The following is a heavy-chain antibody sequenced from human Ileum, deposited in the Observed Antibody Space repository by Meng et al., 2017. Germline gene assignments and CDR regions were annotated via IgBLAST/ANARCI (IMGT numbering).Heavy chain of an antibody. CDR3: AREGVTYCSTTSCFPTWFDP. V-gene: IGHV3-11*04. Sequence: GESLKISCAASGFTFSHYFMTWIRQAPGKGLEWVSYINGSGTTIHYADYVKGRFTISRDNAKNSLYLQMNSLRAEDTTVYYCAREGVTYCSTTSCFPTWFDPWGQGNLVNGSS. J-gene: IGHJ5*01. CDR2: INGSGTTI. D-gene: IGHD2-2*01. CDR1: GFTFSHYF.